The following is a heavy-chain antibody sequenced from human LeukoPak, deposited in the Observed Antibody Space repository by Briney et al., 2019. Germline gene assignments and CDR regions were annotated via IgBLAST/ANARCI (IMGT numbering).Heavy chain of an antibody. D-gene: IGHD6-13*01. J-gene: IGHJ4*02. CDR3: ARYASGSYYFDY. CDR1: GGSISSSSYY. Sequence: PSETLSLTCTVSGGSISSSSYYWGWIRQPPGKGLGWIGSIYYSGSTYYNPSLKSRVTISVDTSKNQFSLNLNFVTAADTAMYYCARYASGSYYFDYWGQGTLVTVSS. CDR2: IYYSGST. V-gene: IGHV4-39*07.